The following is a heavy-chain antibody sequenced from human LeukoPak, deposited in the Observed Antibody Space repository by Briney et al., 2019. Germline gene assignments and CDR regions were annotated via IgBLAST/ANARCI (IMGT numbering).Heavy chain of an antibody. Sequence: GGSLRLSCETSGFNPRHYWMSWVRQAPGKGLEWVSSISSSSSYIYYADSVKGRFTISRDNAKNSLYLQMNSLRAEDTAVYYCARSYCSSTSCYGFDYWGQGTLVTVSS. D-gene: IGHD2-2*01. CDR2: ISSSSSYI. J-gene: IGHJ4*02. CDR1: GFNPRHYW. CDR3: ARSYCSSTSCYGFDY. V-gene: IGHV3-21*01.